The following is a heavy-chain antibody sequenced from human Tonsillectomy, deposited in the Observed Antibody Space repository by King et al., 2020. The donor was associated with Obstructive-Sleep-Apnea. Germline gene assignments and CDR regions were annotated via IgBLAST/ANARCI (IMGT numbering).Heavy chain of an antibody. CDR1: GFTFSNYW. CDR3: ARGVQYYSDSSDYYFDY. D-gene: IGHD3-22*01. Sequence: VQLVESGGGLVQPGGSLRLSCTVSGFTFSNYWMNWVRQAPGKGLEWVANLKKDGSERYYVDSVKGRFTISGDNAKNSLYLQMNSLRAEDTAVYYCARGVQYYSDSSDYYFDYWGLGTLVTVSS. J-gene: IGHJ4*02. V-gene: IGHV3-7*03. CDR2: LKKDGSER.